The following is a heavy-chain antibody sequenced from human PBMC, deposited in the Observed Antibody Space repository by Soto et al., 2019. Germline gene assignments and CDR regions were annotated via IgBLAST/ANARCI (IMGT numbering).Heavy chain of an antibody. Sequence: VHVSCEACGYTFHGYTLQGFRQDPGQGLEWMGWINPNSGGTNYAQKFQGRVTMTRDTSISTAYMELSRLRSDDTAVYYCARDTYDSSGSYGMDVWGQGTTV. J-gene: IGHJ6*02. V-gene: IGHV1-2*02. CDR1: GYTFHGYT. D-gene: IGHD3-22*01. CDR3: ARDTYDSSGSYGMDV. CDR2: INPNSGGT.